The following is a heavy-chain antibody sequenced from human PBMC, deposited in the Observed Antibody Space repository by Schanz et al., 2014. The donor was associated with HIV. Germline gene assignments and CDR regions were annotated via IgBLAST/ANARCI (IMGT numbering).Heavy chain of an antibody. CDR2: ISSSGNTK. D-gene: IGHD2-21*02. V-gene: IGHV3-11*01. CDR3: AREVVTATRGGDIDY. CDR1: GFTFSDYY. J-gene: IGHJ4*02. Sequence: QVQLVESGGGLVKPGGSLRLSCGVSGFTFSDYYMSWIRQAPGKGLEWLSYISSSGNTKKYADSVKGQFTISRDNAKNSLYLQMNSLRAEDTAVYYCAREVVTATRGGDIDYWGQGTLVTVSS.